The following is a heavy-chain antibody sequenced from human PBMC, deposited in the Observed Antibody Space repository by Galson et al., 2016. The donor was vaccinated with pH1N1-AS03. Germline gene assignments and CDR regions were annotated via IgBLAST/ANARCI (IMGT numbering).Heavy chain of an antibody. CDR1: GYTFTGYY. D-gene: IGHD1-26*01. CDR2: INPNSGGT. Sequence: SVKVSCKASGYTFTGYYIQWVRQAPGQGLEWMGWINPNSGGTNYAQKFHGRVTMTRDTSISTAYMELNRLRSDDTAVYYCARGPQEEITDSLWLRVPLRYYGGFDPWGQGTLVTVSS. V-gene: IGHV1-2*02. CDR3: ARGPQEEITDSLWLRVPLRYYGGFDP. J-gene: IGHJ5*02.